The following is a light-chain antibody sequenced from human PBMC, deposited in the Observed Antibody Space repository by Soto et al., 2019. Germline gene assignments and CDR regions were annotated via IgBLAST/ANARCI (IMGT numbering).Light chain of an antibody. CDR3: QQTYSTPYT. V-gene: IGKV1-39*01. J-gene: IGKJ2*01. CDR2: TSG. CDR1: QRITTY. Sequence: IQMTQSPSSLSASVGDRVTITCRASQRITTYLNWYQQKPGEAPKLLISTSGTLQRGVPSRFSGSGSGTDFSLTITALRPEDFAIYFCQQTYSTPYTFGQGNKLEIK.